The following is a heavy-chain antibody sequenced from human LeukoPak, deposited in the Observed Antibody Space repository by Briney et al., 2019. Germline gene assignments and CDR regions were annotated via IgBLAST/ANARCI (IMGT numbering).Heavy chain of an antibody. J-gene: IGHJ4*02. D-gene: IGHD2-15*01. CDR3: ARDVLGGSAYYLDY. CDR2: IIPIFGTA. CDR1: GGTFSSYA. Sequence: SVKVSCKASGGTFSSYAISWVRQAPGQGLEWMGGIIPIFGTANYAQKFQGRVTITADKSTSTAYMELSSLRSEDTAVYYCARDVLGGSAYYLDYWGQGTLVTVSS. V-gene: IGHV1-69*06.